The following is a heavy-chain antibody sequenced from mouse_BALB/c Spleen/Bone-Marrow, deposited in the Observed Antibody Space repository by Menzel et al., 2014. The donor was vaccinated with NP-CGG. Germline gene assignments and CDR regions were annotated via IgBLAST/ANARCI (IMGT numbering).Heavy chain of an antibody. CDR2: ISSGGSYT. V-gene: IGHV5-6*01. CDR1: GFTFSSYG. D-gene: IGHD1-1*01. J-gene: IGHJ4*01. Sequence: EVKVVDSGGDLVKPGGSLKLSCAASGFTFSSYGMSWVRQTPDKRLERVATISSGGSYTYYPDSVKGRFTISRDNAKNTLYLQMSSLKSEDTAMYYCASGNYYAMDYWGQGTSVTVSS. CDR3: ASGNYYAMDY.